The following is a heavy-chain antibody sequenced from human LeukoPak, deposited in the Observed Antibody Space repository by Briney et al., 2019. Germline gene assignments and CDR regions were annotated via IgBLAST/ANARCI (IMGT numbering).Heavy chain of an antibody. CDR2: ISWNSGSI. J-gene: IGHJ4*02. Sequence: GRSLRLSCAASGFTFDDYAMHWVRQAPGKGLEWVSGISWNSGSIGYADSVKGRFIISRDNAKNSLYLQMNSLRAEDTALYYCAKAQEGDGYNLDYWGQGTLVTVSS. V-gene: IGHV3-9*01. CDR3: AKAQEGDGYNLDY. D-gene: IGHD5-24*01. CDR1: GFTFDDYA.